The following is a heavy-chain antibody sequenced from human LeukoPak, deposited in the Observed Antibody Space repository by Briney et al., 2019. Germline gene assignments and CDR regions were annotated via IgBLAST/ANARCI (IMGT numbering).Heavy chain of an antibody. CDR3: ARGGYWSGGSCPGDGFDN. J-gene: IGHJ3*02. CDR2: IYYSGST. Sequence: SETLSLTCTVSGGSISSYYWSWIRQPPGKGLEWIGYIYYSGSTNYNPSLKSRVTISVDTSKNQFSLKLSSVTAADTAVYYCARGGYWSGGSCPGDGFDNWGQGTMVTVSS. CDR1: GGSISSYY. D-gene: IGHD2-15*01. V-gene: IGHV4-59*01.